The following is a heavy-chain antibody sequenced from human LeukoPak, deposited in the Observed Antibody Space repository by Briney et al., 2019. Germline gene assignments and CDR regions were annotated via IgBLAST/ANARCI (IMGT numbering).Heavy chain of an antibody. CDR2: ISGSGGST. V-gene: IGHV3-23*01. CDR3: AKFLEEMYYFDY. CDR1: GFTFSSYS. Sequence: PGGSLRLSCAASGFTFSSYSMNWVRQAPGKGLEWVSAISGSGGSTYYADSVKGRFTISRDNSKNTLYLQMNSLRAEDTAVYYCAKFLEEMYYFDYWGQGTLVTVSS. D-gene: IGHD5-24*01. J-gene: IGHJ4*02.